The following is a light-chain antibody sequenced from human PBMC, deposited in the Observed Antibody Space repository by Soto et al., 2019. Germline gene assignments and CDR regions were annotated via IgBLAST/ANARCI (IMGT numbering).Light chain of an antibody. CDR2: RVS. CDR1: PSLVHSDGNTY. CDR3: IQGTQRRT. V-gene: IGKV2-30*02. J-gene: IGKJ1*01. Sequence: DIVMTQSPLSLTVTLGQPASISCRSSPSLVHSDGNTYLNWFHQRPGQSPRRLIYRVSNQDSGVPDKFSGSGSGTDFTLKISRVEAEDVGVYYCIQGTQRRTCGHGTKVDIK.